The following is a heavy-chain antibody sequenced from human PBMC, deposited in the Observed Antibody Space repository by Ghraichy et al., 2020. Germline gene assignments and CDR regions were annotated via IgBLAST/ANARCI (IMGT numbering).Heavy chain of an antibody. CDR3: ARVFSAETDHPYGENGWFDP. D-gene: IGHD4-17*01. V-gene: IGHV4-38-2*01. Sequence: SETLSLTCAVSGYSISSGYYWGWIRQPPGKGLEWIGSIYHSGSTYYNPSLKSRVTISVDTSKNQFSLKLSSVTAADTAVYYCARVFSAETDHPYGENGWFDPWGQGTLVTVSS. CDR1: GYSISSGYY. CDR2: IYHSGST. J-gene: IGHJ5*02.